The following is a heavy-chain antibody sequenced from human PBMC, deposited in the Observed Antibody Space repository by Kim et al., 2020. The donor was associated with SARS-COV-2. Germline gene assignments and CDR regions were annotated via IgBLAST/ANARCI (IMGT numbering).Heavy chain of an antibody. V-gene: IGHV3-23*01. CDR3: AKDHSSSWYYYYYGMDV. CDR1: GFTFSSYA. Sequence: GASLRLSCAASGFTFSSYAMSWVRQAPGKGLEWVSAISGSGGSTYYADSVKGRFTISRDNSKNTLYLQMNSLRAEDTAVYYCAKDHSSSWYYYYYGMDVWGQGTTVTVSS. J-gene: IGHJ6*02. CDR2: ISGSGGST. D-gene: IGHD6-13*01.